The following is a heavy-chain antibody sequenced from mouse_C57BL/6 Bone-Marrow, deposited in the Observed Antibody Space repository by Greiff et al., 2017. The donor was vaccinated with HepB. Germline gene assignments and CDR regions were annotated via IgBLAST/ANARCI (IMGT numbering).Heavy chain of an antibody. J-gene: IGHJ2*01. CDR2: ISSGGDYI. D-gene: IGHD1-1*01. V-gene: IGHV5-9-1*02. CDR3: TRDRGGYYGSSYADY. Sequence: DVQLVESGEGLVKPGGSLKLSCAASGFTFSSYAMSWVRQTPEKRLEWVAYISSGGDYIYYADTVKGRFTISRDNARNTLYLQMSSLKSEDTAMYYCTRDRGGYYGSSYADYWGQGTTLTVSS. CDR1: GFTFSSYA.